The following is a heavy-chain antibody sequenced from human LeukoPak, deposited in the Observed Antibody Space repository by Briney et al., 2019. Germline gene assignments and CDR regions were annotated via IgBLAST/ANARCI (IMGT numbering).Heavy chain of an antibody. D-gene: IGHD3-10*01. J-gene: IGHJ4*02. CDR1: GYTFINYG. V-gene: IGHV1-18*01. CDR2: ISGYNGNT. CDR3: ARALRGLGELTPFDY. Sequence: ASVKVSCKASGYTFINYGIRWVRPAPGQGLEWMGWISGYNGNTKYAQKLQGRVTMPTDTSTSTAYMGLWSLRSDDTAVYFCARALRGLGELTPFDYWGQGTLGTVSS.